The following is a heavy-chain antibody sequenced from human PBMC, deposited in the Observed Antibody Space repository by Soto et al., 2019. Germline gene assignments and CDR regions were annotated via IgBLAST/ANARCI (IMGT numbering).Heavy chain of an antibody. J-gene: IGHJ4*02. CDR2: MIYRGTA. V-gene: IGHV4-59*01. Sequence: SSETLSLTCSVSGPSITSYYWSWIRRPPGKGLEWIGYMIYRGTANYNPSLKSRVTISVDTSKNQFSLNLSSVSTADTAMYFCARYDFVAYYFDLWGPGTLVTVSS. CDR1: GPSITSYY. CDR3: ARYDFVAYYFDL. D-gene: IGHD3-3*01.